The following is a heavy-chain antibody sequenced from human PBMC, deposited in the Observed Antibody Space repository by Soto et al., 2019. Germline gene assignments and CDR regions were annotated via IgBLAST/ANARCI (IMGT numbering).Heavy chain of an antibody. J-gene: IGHJ4*02. CDR1: GGTFSSYS. V-gene: IGHV1-69*01. CDR3: ARDGGRHSVWIDY. Sequence: QVQLVQSGAEVKKPGSSVKVSCKASGGTFSSYSINWVRQAPGQGLEWMGESIPIFGTANYVQKFQGRVTITADESTSTAYNELSSLRSEDTDVYYCARDGGRHSVWIDYWGQGTLVTVSS. D-gene: IGHD1-26*01. CDR2: SIPIFGTA.